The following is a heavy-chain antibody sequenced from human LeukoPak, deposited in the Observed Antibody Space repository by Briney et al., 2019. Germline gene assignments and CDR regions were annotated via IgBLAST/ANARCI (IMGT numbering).Heavy chain of an antibody. CDR1: GYSISSGYY. J-gene: IGHJ6*03. CDR2: IYHSGST. V-gene: IGHV4-38-2*02. CDR3: ARGKNYYYMDV. Sequence: PSETLSLTCTVSGYSISSGYYWGWIRQPPGKGLEWIGSIYHSGSTYYNPSLKSRVTIPVDTSKNQFSLKLSSVTAADTAVYYCARGKNYYYMDVWGKGTTVTVSS.